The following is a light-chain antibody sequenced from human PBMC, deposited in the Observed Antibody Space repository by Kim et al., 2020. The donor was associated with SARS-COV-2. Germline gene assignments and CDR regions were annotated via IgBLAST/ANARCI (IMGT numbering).Light chain of an antibody. CDR2: EDS. V-gene: IGLV2-14*01. CDR3: RSYTTRSRVV. Sequence: QSALTQPASVSGSPGQSSTISCTGTSSDVGAYYYVSWHQQHPGNARKLMNYEDSNRSSGVSKRFSGSKSGKTASLTISGLQDEDEADYYGRSYTTRSRVVFGGGTQLTVL. CDR1: SSDVGAYYY. J-gene: IGLJ2*01.